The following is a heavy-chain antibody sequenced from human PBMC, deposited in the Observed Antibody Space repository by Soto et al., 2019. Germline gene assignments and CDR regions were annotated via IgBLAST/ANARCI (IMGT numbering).Heavy chain of an antibody. CDR2: ISGSGGSP. CDR1: GCIIISYT. CDR3: AKARCSSATCYVPDY. D-gene: IGHD2-2*01. Sequence: GGSLILSCAASGCIIISYTRSWVRQDPGKGLEWVSVISGSGGSPYHADSVQGRFTISRDNPKNTLYLQMNSLRAEDTAIHYCAKARCSSATCYVPDYWGQGTLVTVSS. J-gene: IGHJ4*02. V-gene: IGHV3-23*01.